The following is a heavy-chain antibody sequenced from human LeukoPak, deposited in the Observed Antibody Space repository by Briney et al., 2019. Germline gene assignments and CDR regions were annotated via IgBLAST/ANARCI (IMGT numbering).Heavy chain of an antibody. V-gene: IGHV3-11*01. CDR1: GFTFTDFY. Sequence: GGSLRLSCAASGFTFTDFYMSWIRQAPGKGLEWVPYISISGTTIYYADSVKGRFTFSRDNARNSLYLQMNSLRAEDTAVYYCARTGRLQYGDYVAFDYWGQGTLVTVSS. CDR2: ISISGTTI. J-gene: IGHJ4*02. CDR3: ARTGRLQYGDYVAFDY. D-gene: IGHD4-17*01.